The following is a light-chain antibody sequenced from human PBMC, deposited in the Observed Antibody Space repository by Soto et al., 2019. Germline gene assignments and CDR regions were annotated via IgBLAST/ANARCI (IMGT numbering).Light chain of an antibody. V-gene: IGKV3-11*01. CDR1: QSVISY. J-gene: IGKJ1*01. Sequence: EIVLTQSPATLSLSPGETATLSCRASQSVISYLAWYQQKPGQAPRLLIYDASTTATGIPARFRGSGSGTDFTLTISSLEPEDFAVYYCQHRSNCQGAFGPGTKVEIK. CDR2: DAS. CDR3: QHRSNCQGA.